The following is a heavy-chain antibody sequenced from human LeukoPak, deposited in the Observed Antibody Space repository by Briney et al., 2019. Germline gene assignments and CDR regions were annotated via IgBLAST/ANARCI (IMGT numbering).Heavy chain of an antibody. V-gene: IGHV1-69*04. Sequence: ASVKVSCKASGGTFSSYAISWMRQAPGQGLEWMGRIIPILGIANYAQKFQGRVTITADKSTSTAYMELSSLRSEDTAVYYCARAPIDSRGRPYDYWGQGTLVTVSS. D-gene: IGHD3-22*01. CDR2: IIPILGIA. CDR1: GGTFSSYA. CDR3: ARAPIDSRGRPYDY. J-gene: IGHJ4*02.